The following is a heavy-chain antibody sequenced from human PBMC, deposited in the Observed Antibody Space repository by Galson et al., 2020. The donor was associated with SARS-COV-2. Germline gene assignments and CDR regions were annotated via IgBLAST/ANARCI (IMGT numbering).Heavy chain of an antibody. J-gene: IGHJ3*02. V-gene: IGHV4-30-2*01. D-gene: IGHD5-12*01. Sequence: SETMSLPCAVSGGSISSGGYSWSWIRQPPGKGLEWIGYIYHSGSTYYNPSLKSRVTRSVDRSKNQFSLKLSSVTAADTAVYYCARALRGYSGYGMGAFDIWGQGTMVTVSS. CDR2: IYHSGST. CDR1: GGSISSGGYS. CDR3: ARALRGYSGYGMGAFDI.